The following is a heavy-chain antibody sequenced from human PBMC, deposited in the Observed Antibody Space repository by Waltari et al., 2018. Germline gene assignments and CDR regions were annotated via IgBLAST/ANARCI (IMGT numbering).Heavy chain of an antibody. CDR3: ARGRNIAAARDAFDI. D-gene: IGHD6-13*01. Sequence: QVQLQQWGAGLLKPSETLSLTCAVYGGSFSGYYWSWIRQPPGKGLEWIGEINHSGSTNYNPSLKSRVTISVDTSKNQFSLKLSSVTAADTAVYYCARGRNIAAARDAFDIWGQGTMVTASS. J-gene: IGHJ3*02. CDR2: INHSGST. V-gene: IGHV4-34*01. CDR1: GGSFSGYY.